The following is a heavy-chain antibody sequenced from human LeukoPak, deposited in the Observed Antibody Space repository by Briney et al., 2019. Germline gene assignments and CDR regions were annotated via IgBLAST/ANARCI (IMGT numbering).Heavy chain of an antibody. D-gene: IGHD6-19*01. Sequence: PSEILSLTCTVSGGSISNYYWSWIRQPPGKGLEWIGYIYDTGSTNYNPSLKGRVTISVDTSKNQFSLNLNSVTAADTAEYYCARAPGSAYYPYYYMDVWGKGTTVTVSS. CDR1: GGSISNYY. CDR3: ARAPGSAYYPYYYMDV. V-gene: IGHV4-59*01. CDR2: IYDTGST. J-gene: IGHJ6*03.